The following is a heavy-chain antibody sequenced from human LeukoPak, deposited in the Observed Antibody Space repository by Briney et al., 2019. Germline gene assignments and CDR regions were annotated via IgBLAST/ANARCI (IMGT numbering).Heavy chain of an antibody. CDR1: GYSISNGYY. Sequence: SETLSLTCTVSGYSISNGYYWGWIRQPPGKGLEWIGSIYHSGSTYYNPSLKSRVTISVDTSKNQFSLKLSSVTAADTAVYYCASSPYSSSWYGVDYWGQGTLVTVSS. CDR2: IYHSGST. V-gene: IGHV4-38-2*02. CDR3: ASSPYSSSWYGVDY. D-gene: IGHD6-13*01. J-gene: IGHJ4*02.